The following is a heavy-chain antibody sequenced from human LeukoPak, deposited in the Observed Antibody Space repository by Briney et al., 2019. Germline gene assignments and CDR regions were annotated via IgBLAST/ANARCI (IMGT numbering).Heavy chain of an antibody. D-gene: IGHD5-18*01. J-gene: IGHJ6*02. CDR3: ARDIGYSYGLGGYYGMDV. Sequence: GGSLRLSCAASGFTFSSYGMHWVRQAPGKGLEWVAVISYDGSNKYYADSVKGRFTISRDNSKNTLYLQMNSLRAEDTAVYYCARDIGYSYGLGGYYGMDVWGQGTTVTVSS. CDR2: ISYDGSNK. CDR1: GFTFSSYG. V-gene: IGHV3-30*03.